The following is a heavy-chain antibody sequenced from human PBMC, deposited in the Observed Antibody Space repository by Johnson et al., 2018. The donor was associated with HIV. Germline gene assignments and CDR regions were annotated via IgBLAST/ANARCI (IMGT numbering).Heavy chain of an antibody. CDR2: ISGSGYII. D-gene: IGHD6-19*01. CDR1: GFTFSDYY. V-gene: IGHV3-11*01. J-gene: IGHJ3*02. Sequence: QVQLVESGGGLVRPGGSLRLSCAASGFTFSDYYMSWIRQSPGKGLAWVSYISGSGYIIYSADSVKGRFSISRDNSKDTAMYYCARVRLHSSGIDAFDIWGQGTMVTVSS. CDR3: DI.